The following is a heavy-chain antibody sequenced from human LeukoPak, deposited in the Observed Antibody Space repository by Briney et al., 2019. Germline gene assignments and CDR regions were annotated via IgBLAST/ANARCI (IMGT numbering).Heavy chain of an antibody. D-gene: IGHD3-3*01. J-gene: IGHJ4*02. CDR1: GYTFTSYA. V-gene: IGHV1-3*01. Sequence: ASVKVSCKASGYTFTSYAMHWVRQAPGQRLEWMGWINAGNGNTKYSQKFQGRVTMARNTSISTAYMELSSLGSEDTAVYYCARNVESLRYYDFWSGYPRGSRYYFDYWGQGILVTVSS. CDR2: INAGNGNT. CDR3: ARNVESLRYYDFWSGYPRGSRYYFDY.